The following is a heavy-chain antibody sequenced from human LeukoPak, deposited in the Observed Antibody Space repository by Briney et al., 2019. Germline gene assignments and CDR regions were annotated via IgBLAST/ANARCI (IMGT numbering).Heavy chain of an antibody. CDR2: INQGGSER. CDR1: GFIYHTSW. D-gene: IGHD1-26*01. Sequence: GGSLTLLCGPSGFIYHTSWMGWARQAPGKALEWVANINQGGSERHCVDSVRGRFTISRDNAKNSLYLQMNSLRAEDTAVYSCARDDRGRPWEWFDSWGQGTLVTVSS. CDR3: ARDDRGRPWEWFDS. J-gene: IGHJ5*01. V-gene: IGHV3-7*01.